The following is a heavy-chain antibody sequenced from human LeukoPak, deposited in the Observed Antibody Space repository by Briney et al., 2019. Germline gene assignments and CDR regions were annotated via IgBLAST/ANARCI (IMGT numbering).Heavy chain of an antibody. CDR1: GFTFSRHA. Sequence: AGGSLRLSCAASGFTFSRHAMSWVRQAPGKGLEWVSVISGTGGNTYYADSVKGRFTISRDNSKNTLYLQMNSLRAEDTAVYFCAQTLDYWVQGILVTVSS. J-gene: IGHJ4*02. CDR3: AQTLDY. V-gene: IGHV3-23*01. CDR2: ISGTGGNT.